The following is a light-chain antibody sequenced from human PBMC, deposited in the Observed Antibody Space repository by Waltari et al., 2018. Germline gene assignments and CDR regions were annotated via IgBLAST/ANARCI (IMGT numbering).Light chain of an antibody. J-gene: IGLJ2*01. CDR2: DVS. CDR3: SSYTSSSTLV. CDR1: SSDVGGYNS. Sequence: QSALTQPASVSGSPGQSITISCTGTSSDVGGYNSVSWYQQHPGKAPKLMSYDVSKRPSGVSNRFSGSKSGNTASLTISGLQAEDEADYYCSSYTSSSTLVFGGGTKLTVL. V-gene: IGLV2-14*01.